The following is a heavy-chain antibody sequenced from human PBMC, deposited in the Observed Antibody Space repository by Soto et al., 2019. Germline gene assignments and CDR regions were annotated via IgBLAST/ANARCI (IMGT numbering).Heavy chain of an antibody. CDR1: GGSFSGYY. CDR3: ARVPRVRGARGMYYGMDV. V-gene: IGHV4-34*01. D-gene: IGHD3-10*01. J-gene: IGHJ6*02. Sequence: SETLSLTCAVYGGSFSGYYWSWIRQPPGKGLEWIGEINHSGSTNYNPSLKSRVTISVDTSKNQFSLKLSSVTAADTAVYYCARVPRVRGARGMYYGMDVWGQGTTVTVSS. CDR2: INHSGST.